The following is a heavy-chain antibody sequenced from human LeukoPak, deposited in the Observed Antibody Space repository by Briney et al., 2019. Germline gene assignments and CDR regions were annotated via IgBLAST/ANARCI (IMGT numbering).Heavy chain of an antibody. J-gene: IGHJ4*02. CDR1: GGSISSYY. V-gene: IGHV4-39*07. Sequence: SETLSLTCTVSGGSISSYYWGWIRQPPGKGLEWIGSIYYSGSTYYNPSLKSRVTISVDTSKNQFSLKLSSVTAADTAVYYCARSSGYYDSSGHSFDYWGQGTLVTVSS. CDR3: ARSSGYYDSSGHSFDY. CDR2: IYYSGST. D-gene: IGHD3-22*01.